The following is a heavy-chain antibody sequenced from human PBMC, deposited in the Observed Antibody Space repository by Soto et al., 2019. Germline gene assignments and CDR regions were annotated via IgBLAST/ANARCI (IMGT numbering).Heavy chain of an antibody. CDR2: IFWDDDK. CDR1: GFSLSTSGVG. V-gene: IGHV2-5*02. Sequence: QITLKESGPTLVKPTQTLTLTCTFSGFSLSTSGVGVGWIRQPPGKALEWLAVIFWDDDKRYSPSLKDRLTITQDTSKNQVVLTMTNMDPADTATYYCAHRRYCSGGSCYAYWGQGTLVTVSS. J-gene: IGHJ4*02. D-gene: IGHD2-15*01. CDR3: AHRRYCSGGSCYAY.